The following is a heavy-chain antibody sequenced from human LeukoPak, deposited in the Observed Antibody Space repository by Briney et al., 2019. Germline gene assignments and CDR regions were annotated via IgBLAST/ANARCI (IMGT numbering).Heavy chain of an antibody. J-gene: IGHJ3*02. CDR2: VYGSGST. CDR1: GGSISSYY. CDR3: ARQDYYDSSGFKGRAFHI. V-gene: IGHV4-59*08. D-gene: IGHD3-22*01. Sequence: SETLSLTCTVSGGSISSYYWSWIRQPPGKGLEWIGYVYGSGSTIYNPSLKSRLTISLDTSKSHFSLNLSSVTAADTAVYYCARQDYYDSSGFKGRAFHIWGQGTMVVVSS.